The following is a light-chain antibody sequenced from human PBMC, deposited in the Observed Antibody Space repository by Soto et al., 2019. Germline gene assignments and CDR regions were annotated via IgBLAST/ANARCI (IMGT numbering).Light chain of an antibody. Sequence: DIQMTQSPSTLPASVGDRVTITCRASQTISSWLAWYQQKPGRAPKLLIYKASSLESGVPARFSGSGSGTEFTLTISSLQPDDFATYYCQQYNGLPWTFGQGSKVDI. V-gene: IGKV1-5*03. CDR3: QQYNGLPWT. CDR2: KAS. J-gene: IGKJ1*01. CDR1: QTISSW.